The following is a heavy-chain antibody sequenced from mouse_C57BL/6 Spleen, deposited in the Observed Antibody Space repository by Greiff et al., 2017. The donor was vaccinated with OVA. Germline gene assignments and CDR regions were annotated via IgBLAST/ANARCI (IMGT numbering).Heavy chain of an antibody. V-gene: IGHV1-15*01. D-gene: IGHD2-3*01. CDR2: IDPETGGT. J-gene: IGHJ4*01. CDR1: GYTFTDYE. CDR3: TRSDDDSPMDY. Sequence: QVQLQQSGAELVRPGASVTLSCKASGYTFTDYEMHWVKQTPVHGLEWIGAIDPETGGTAYNQKFKGKAILTADKSSSTAYMELRSLTSEDAAVYYCTRSDDDSPMDYWGQGTSVTVSS.